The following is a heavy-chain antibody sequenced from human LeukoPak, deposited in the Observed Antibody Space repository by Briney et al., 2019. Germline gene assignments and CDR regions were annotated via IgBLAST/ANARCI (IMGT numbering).Heavy chain of an antibody. D-gene: IGHD6-19*01. Sequence: ASVKLCCKASGYTFTRYYMHWVRQAPGQGLEWMGWINPNSGGTNYAQKFQGWVTMTRDTSISTAYMELSRLRSDDTAVYYCARVGYCSGWSVFDHWGQGTLVTVSS. V-gene: IGHV1-2*04. CDR3: ARVGYCSGWSVFDH. CDR2: INPNSGGT. CDR1: GYTFTRYY. J-gene: IGHJ4*02.